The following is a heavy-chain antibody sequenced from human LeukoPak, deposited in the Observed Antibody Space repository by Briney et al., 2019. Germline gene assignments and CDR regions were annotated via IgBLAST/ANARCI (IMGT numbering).Heavy chain of an antibody. V-gene: IGHV4-59*08. Sequence: SETLSLTCTVSGGSISSHYWSWIRQPPGKGLEWIGYIYYSGSTNYNPSLKSRVTISVDTSKNQFSLKLSSVTAADTAVYYCARHGGPSMVRGVNWFDPWGQGTLVTVSS. D-gene: IGHD3-10*01. J-gene: IGHJ5*02. CDR1: GGSISSHY. CDR3: ARHGGPSMVRGVNWFDP. CDR2: IYYSGST.